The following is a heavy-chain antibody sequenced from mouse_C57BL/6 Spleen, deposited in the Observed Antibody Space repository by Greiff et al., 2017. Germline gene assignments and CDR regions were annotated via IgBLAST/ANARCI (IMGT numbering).Heavy chain of an antibody. CDR1: GYAFSSSW. V-gene: IGHV1-82*01. Sequence: QVQLQQPGPELVKPGASVKISCKASGYAFSSSWMHWVKQRPGQGLEWIGRIYPGDGDTNYNGKFKGKATLPVDKSSSTAYMQLSSLTSEDSAVYICARWDYYYGGHWYFDVWGTGTTVTVSS. CDR2: IYPGDGDT. J-gene: IGHJ1*03. D-gene: IGHD2-4*01. CDR3: ARWDYYYGGHWYFDV.